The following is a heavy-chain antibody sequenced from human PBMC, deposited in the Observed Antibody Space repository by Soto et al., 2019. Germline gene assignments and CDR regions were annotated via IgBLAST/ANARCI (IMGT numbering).Heavy chain of an antibody. D-gene: IGHD2-15*01. Sequence: ASVKVSCKASGYTFTSYYMHWVRQAPGQGLEWMGIINPSGGSTSYAQKFQGRVTMTRDTSTSTVYMELSSLRSEDTAVYYCARALPLVVVAATNRKNNWFDPRGQGTLVTVSS. J-gene: IGHJ5*02. CDR3: ARALPLVVVAATNRKNNWFDP. CDR2: INPSGGST. V-gene: IGHV1-46*01. CDR1: GYTFTSYY.